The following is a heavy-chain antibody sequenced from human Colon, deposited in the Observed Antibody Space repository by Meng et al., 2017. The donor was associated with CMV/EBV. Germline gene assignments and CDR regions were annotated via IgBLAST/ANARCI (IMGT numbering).Heavy chain of an antibody. Sequence: QVQHTKGGAGLWKPPETLSLPGAGYGGSFSGYYWSWIRQPPGKGLEWIGEINHSGSTNYNPSLKSRVTISVDTSKNQFSLKLSSVTAADTAVYYCARGLYGSGRHQIDYWGQGTLVTVSS. D-gene: IGHD3-10*01. CDR3: ARGLYGSGRHQIDY. J-gene: IGHJ4*02. CDR2: INHSGST. V-gene: IGHV4-34*01. CDR1: GGSFSGYY.